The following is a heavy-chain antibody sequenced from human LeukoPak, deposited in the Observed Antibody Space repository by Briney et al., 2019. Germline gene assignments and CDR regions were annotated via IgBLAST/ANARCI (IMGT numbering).Heavy chain of an antibody. CDR2: NYNSGST. CDR1: GGSISSYY. V-gene: IGHV4-59*01. J-gene: IGHJ3*02. Sequence: PSETLSLTCTVSGGSISSYYWSWIRQPPGKGLEWIGYNYNSGSTNYNPSLKSRVTISVDTSKNQFSLKLSSVTAADTAVYYCARGEILEWLLGAFDIWGQGTLVTVSS. D-gene: IGHD3-3*01. CDR3: ARGEILEWLLGAFDI.